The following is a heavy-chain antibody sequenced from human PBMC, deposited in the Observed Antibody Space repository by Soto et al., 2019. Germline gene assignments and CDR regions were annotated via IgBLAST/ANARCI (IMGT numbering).Heavy chain of an antibody. D-gene: IGHD1-26*01. CDR2: IIHSGTT. J-gene: IGHJ5*02. CDR1: GGSFSGYF. Sequence: SATLSLTCAVYGGSFSGYFWTWIRQPPGKGLEWIGEIIHSGTTNYNPSLKSRVTISVDTSKNHFSLKLSSVTAADTAVYWCARVDVGRASGIYCARFDPWGQGPQVT. V-gene: IGHV4-34*12. CDR3: ARVDVGRASGIYCARFDP.